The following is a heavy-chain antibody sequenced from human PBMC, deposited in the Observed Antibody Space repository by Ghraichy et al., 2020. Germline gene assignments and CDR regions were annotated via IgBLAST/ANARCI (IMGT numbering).Heavy chain of an antibody. V-gene: IGHV4-34*01. CDR3: ARGLGYYDFWSGYYSSYYYYGMDV. Sequence: SQTLSLTCAVYGGSFSGYYWSWIRQPPGKGLEWIGEINHSGSTNYNPSLKSRVTISVDTSKNQFSLKLSSVTAADTAVYYCARGLGYYDFWSGYYSSYYYYGMDVWGQGTTVTVSS. J-gene: IGHJ6*02. CDR2: INHSGST. D-gene: IGHD3-3*01. CDR1: GGSFSGYY.